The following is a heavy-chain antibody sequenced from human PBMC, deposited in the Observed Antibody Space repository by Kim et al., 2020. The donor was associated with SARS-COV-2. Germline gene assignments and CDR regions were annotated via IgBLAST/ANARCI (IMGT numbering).Heavy chain of an antibody. J-gene: IGHJ4*02. Sequence: ADSVKGRFTISRDNSKNTLYLQMNSLRAEDTAVYYCASEACPAEPPYVYWGQGTLVTVSS. D-gene: IGHD3-10*02. CDR3: ASEACPAEPPYVY. V-gene: IGHV3-23*01.